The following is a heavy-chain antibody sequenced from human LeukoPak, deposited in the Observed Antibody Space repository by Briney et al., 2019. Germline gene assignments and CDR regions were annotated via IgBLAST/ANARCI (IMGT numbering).Heavy chain of an antibody. D-gene: IGHD3-10*01. CDR3: ARNPTAMVRGVIGAFDI. Sequence: SETLSLTCTVSGGSISSYYWSWIRQPPGKGLEWIGYIYYSGSTNYNPSLKSRVTISVDTSKNQFSLKLSSVTAADTAVYYCARNPTAMVRGVIGAFDIWGQGTMVTVSS. CDR2: IYYSGST. CDR1: GGSISSYY. V-gene: IGHV4-59*01. J-gene: IGHJ3*02.